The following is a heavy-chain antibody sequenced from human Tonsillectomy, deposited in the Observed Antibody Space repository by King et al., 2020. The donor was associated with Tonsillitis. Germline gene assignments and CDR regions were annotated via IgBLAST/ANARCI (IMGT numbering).Heavy chain of an antibody. CDR2: IYRGGSST. CDR3: AKDRGKGAMDV. CDR1: GFTFSNDA. J-gene: IGHJ6*02. Sequence: VQLQESGGGLVQPGGSLRLSCAASGFTFSNDAMSWVRPAPGKGLEWVSVIYRGGSSTYYADSVKGRFTISRDNSKNTLYLQMNSLRAEDTAVYYCAKDRGKGAMDVWGQGTTVTVSS. V-gene: IGHV3-23*03.